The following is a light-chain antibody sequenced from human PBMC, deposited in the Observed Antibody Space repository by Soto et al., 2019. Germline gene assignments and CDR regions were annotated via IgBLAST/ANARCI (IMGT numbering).Light chain of an antibody. Sequence: QSVLTQPPSVSGAPGQRVTISCTGSSSNIGAGYDVHWYQRLPGTAPKVLIYGNNNRPSGVPDRFSGSKSGTSASLASTGLQAEDEGDYYCQSYDSSLSGSYVFGTGTKLTVL. CDR2: GNN. V-gene: IGLV1-40*01. CDR1: SSNIGAGYD. CDR3: QSYDSSLSGSYV. J-gene: IGLJ1*01.